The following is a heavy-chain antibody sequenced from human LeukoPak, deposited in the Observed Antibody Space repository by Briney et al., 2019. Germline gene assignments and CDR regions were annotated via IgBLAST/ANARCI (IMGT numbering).Heavy chain of an antibody. D-gene: IGHD3-22*01. Sequence: GGSLRLSSAASGFTFSSYAMSWVRQAPGKGLEWVSAISGSAGSTYYADSVKGRFTISRDNSKNTLYLQMNSLRAEDTAVYYCAKELDSSGYYRYSYYYYGMDVWGQGTTVTVSS. V-gene: IGHV3-23*01. CDR1: GFTFSSYA. CDR3: AKELDSSGYYRYSYYYYGMDV. CDR2: ISGSAGST. J-gene: IGHJ6*02.